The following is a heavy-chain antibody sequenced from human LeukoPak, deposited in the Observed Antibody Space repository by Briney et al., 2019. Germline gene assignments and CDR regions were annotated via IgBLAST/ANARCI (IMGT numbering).Heavy chain of an antibody. CDR3: ASDSRKQQLSGRAFDI. J-gene: IGHJ3*02. CDR1: GFTFSGYG. V-gene: IGHV3-30*03. D-gene: IGHD6-13*01. CDR2: ISYDGSNK. Sequence: GGSLRLSCAASGFTFSGYGMHWVRQAPGKGLEWVAVISYDGSNKYYADSVKGRFTISRDNSKNTLYLQMNSLRAEDTAVYYCASDSRKQQLSGRAFDIWGQGTMVTVSS.